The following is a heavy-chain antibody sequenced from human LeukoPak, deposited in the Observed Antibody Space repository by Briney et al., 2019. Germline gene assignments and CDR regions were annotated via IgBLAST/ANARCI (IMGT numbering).Heavy chain of an antibody. CDR1: VYTFTGYY. D-gene: IGHD5-12*01. V-gene: IGHV1-2*02. CDR3: ARERLRWGGDAFDI. J-gene: IGHJ3*02. CDR2: INPNSGGT. Sequence: VASVKVSCKASVYTFTGYYMHWVRQAPGQGLEWMGWINPNSGGTNYAQKFQGRVTMTRDTSISTAYMELSRLRSDDTAVYYCARERLRWGGDAFDIWGQGTMVTVSS.